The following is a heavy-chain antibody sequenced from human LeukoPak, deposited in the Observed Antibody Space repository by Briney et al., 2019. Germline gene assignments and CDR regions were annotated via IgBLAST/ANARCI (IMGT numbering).Heavy chain of an antibody. D-gene: IGHD1-7*01. CDR3: AITGTTDYYYGMDV. V-gene: IGHV3-48*04. CDR2: ISSSGSTI. CDR1: GFTFSSFG. J-gene: IGHJ6*02. Sequence: PGRSLKLSCAATGFTFSSFGIHWARQAPGKGLEWVSYISSSGSTIYYADSVKGRFTISRDNAKNSLYLQMNSLRAEDTAVYYCAITGTTDYYYGMDVWGQGTTVTVSS.